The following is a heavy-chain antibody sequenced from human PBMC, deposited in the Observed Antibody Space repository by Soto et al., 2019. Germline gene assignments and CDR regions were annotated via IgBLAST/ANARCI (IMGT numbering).Heavy chain of an antibody. D-gene: IGHD6-19*01. V-gene: IGHV1-3*01. CDR3: ASALTWYSSGRHFDY. Sequence: ASVKVSCKASGYTFTSYAMHWVRQAPGQRLEWMGWINAGNGNTKYSQKFQGRVTITRDTSASTAYMELSSLRSEDTAVYYCASALTWYSSGRHFDYWGQGTLVTVSS. J-gene: IGHJ4*02. CDR1: GYTFTSYA. CDR2: INAGNGNT.